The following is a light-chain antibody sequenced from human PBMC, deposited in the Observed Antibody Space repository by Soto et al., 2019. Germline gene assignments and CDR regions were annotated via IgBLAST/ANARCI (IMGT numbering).Light chain of an antibody. V-gene: IGLV7-43*01. Sequence: QTVGTQEPSLTVSPGGTVTLPCASSTGAVTSGYYPNWFQQKPGQAPRALIDSTSNKHSWTPARFSGSLLGGKSALTLSGVQHEDEAEYYCLLYYGGALVFGGGTKLTVL. J-gene: IGLJ2*01. CDR1: TGAVTSGYY. CDR2: STS. CDR3: LLYYGGALV.